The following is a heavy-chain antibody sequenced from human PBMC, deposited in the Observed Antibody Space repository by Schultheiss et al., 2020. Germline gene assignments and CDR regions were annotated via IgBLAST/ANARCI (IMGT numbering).Heavy chain of an antibody. J-gene: IGHJ4*02. V-gene: IGHV1-18*04. CDR3: ARDLASVGATSLDY. CDR2: SSAYNGDT. CDR1: GYTFTSFA. Sequence: GESLKISCKASGYTFTSFAISWVRQAPGQGLEWMGWSSAYNGDTKYAQNLQGRVTVTTDTSTSTAYMELRNLRSDDTAVYYCARDLASVGATSLDYWGQGTLVTVSS. D-gene: IGHD1-26*01.